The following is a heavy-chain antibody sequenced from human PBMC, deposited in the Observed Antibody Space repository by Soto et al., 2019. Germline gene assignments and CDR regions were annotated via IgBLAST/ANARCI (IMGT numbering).Heavy chain of an antibody. CDR3: AKDSNPSSSSWSYFDY. V-gene: IGHV3-23*01. J-gene: IGHJ4*02. CDR1: GFTFSTYA. D-gene: IGHD6-13*01. Sequence: EVQLLESGGGLVQPGGSLRLSCAASGFTFSTYAMSWVRQAPGKGLEWVSTISSSGGSTYYEGSVKGRFTIYRDSSKNTLYLQMNGLRAEDTAVYYCAKDSNPSSSSWSYFDYWGQGTLVTVSS. CDR2: ISSSGGST.